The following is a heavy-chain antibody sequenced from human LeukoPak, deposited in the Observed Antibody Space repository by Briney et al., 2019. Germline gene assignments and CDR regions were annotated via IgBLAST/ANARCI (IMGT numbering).Heavy chain of an antibody. J-gene: IGHJ4*02. V-gene: IGHV3-21*01. CDR1: GFTFSSYE. CDR2: ISSSSSYI. Sequence: GGSLRLSCAASGFTFSSYEMNWVRQAPGKGLEWVSSISSSSSYIYYADSVKGRFTISRDNAKNSLYLQMNSLRAEDTAVYYCAREPRGYSYGSDYWGQGTLVTVSS. D-gene: IGHD5-18*01. CDR3: AREPRGYSYGSDY.